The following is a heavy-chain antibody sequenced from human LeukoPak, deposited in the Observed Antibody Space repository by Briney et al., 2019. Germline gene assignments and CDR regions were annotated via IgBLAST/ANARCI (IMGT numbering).Heavy chain of an antibody. V-gene: IGHV4-61*02. CDR3: ARASETAMVTL. J-gene: IGHJ4*02. Sequence: SETLSLTCTVSGVSITGGTYYWTWIRQPAGKGLEWIGRIYSTGRVNYNPSLKSRVTMLLDTSKNHISLKLTSVTAADTAIYFCARASETAMVTLWGQGTLVTVSS. D-gene: IGHD5-18*01. CDR2: IYSTGRV. CDR1: GVSITGGTYY.